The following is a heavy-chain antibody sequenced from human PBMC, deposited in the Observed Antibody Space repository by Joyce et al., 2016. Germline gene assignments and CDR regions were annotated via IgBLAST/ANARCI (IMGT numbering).Heavy chain of an antibody. J-gene: IGHJ4*02. CDR2: INSDDSRI. D-gene: IGHD2-2*01. CDR3: TTPSCAN. Sequence: EVHLVESGAGLVQPGGSLRLSCAASGIIFSSKEMNWVRQAPGKGLEWISSINSDDSRIHYADSVRGRFTISRDNARNSLYLEMNYLRVEDTAIYYCTTPSCANWGQGSLVTVSS. V-gene: IGHV3-48*03. CDR1: GIIFSSKE.